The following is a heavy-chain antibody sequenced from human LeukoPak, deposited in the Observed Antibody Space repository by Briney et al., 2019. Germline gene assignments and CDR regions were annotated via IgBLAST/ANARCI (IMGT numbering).Heavy chain of an antibody. Sequence: PGGSLRLSCAASGFTFSSYSMNWVRQAPGKGLEWVSSISSSSYIYYADSVKGRFTISRDNAKNSLYLQMNSLRAEDTAVYYCARYDSSGYYFPFDYWGQGTLVTVSS. CDR3: ARYDSSGYYFPFDY. V-gene: IGHV3-21*01. CDR2: ISSSSYI. J-gene: IGHJ4*02. D-gene: IGHD3-22*01. CDR1: GFTFSSYS.